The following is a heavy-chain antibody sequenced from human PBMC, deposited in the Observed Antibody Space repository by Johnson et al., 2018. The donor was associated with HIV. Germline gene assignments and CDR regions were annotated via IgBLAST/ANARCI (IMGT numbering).Heavy chain of an antibody. V-gene: IGHV3-15*01. Sequence: VQLVESGGGLVKPGGSLRLSCAASGFTFSNAWMSWVRQAPGKGLEWVGRIKSKTDGGTTDYAAPVQGRFTISRDDSKNTLYLQMNSLRAEDTAVYYCAKDRTIHDAFDIWGQGTMVTVSS. D-gene: IGHD5-18*01. J-gene: IGHJ3*02. CDR2: IKSKTDGGTT. CDR3: AKDRTIHDAFDI. CDR1: GFTFSNAW.